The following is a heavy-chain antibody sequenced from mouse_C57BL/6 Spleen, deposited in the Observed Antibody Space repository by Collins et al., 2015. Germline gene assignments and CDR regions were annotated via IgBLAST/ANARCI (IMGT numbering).Heavy chain of an antibody. J-gene: IGHJ4*01. Sequence: DVQLQESGPGLVKPSQSLSLTCTVTGYSITSDYAWNWIRQFPGNKLEWMGYISYSGSTSYNPSLKSRISITRDTSKNQFFLQLNSVTTEDTATYYCGLLRVYYYAMDYWGQGTSVTVSS. CDR1: GYSITSDYA. V-gene: IGHV3-2*02. CDR2: ISYSGST. D-gene: IGHD1-1*01. CDR3: GLLRVYYYAMDY.